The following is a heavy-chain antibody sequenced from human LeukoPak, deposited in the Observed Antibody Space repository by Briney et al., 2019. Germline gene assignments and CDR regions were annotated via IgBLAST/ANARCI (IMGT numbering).Heavy chain of an antibody. CDR2: INHSGST. J-gene: IGHJ6*02. V-gene: IGHV4-34*01. D-gene: IGHD3-22*01. Sequence: PSETLSLTCTVSGGSISSYYWSWIRQPPGKGLEWIGEINHSGSTNYNPSLKSRVTISVDTSKNQFSLKLSSVTAADTAVYYCARARGVYYYDSSGNYYYYGMDVWGQGTTVTVSS. CDR3: ARARGVYYYDSSGNYYYYGMDV. CDR1: GGSISSYY.